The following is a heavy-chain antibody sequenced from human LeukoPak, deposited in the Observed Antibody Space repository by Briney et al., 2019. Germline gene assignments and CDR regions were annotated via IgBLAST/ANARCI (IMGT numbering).Heavy chain of an antibody. J-gene: IGHJ6*03. CDR2: INPNSGGT. Sequence: ASVKVSCKASGYTFTGYYMHWVRQAPGQGLEWMGWINPNSGGTTYAQIFQGRVTMTRDTSISTAYMELSRLRSDDTAVYYCARPTSMAAAEWGYYMDVWGKGTTVTVSS. CDR3: ARPTSMAAAEWGYYMDV. CDR1: GYTFTGYY. D-gene: IGHD6-13*01. V-gene: IGHV1-2*02.